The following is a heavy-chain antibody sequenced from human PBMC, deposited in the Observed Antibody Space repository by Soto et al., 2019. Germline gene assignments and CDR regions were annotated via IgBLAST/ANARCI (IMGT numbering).Heavy chain of an antibody. J-gene: IGHJ6*02. CDR2: ISYSGTT. CDR3: ATRPALPHYYYRGLDV. CDR1: GASLNDYY. V-gene: IGHV4-59*01. Sequence: SETLSLTCTVSGASLNDYYWHWIRQPPGGGMGWLGFISYSGTTNYNPSLRSRVAISIDPSKNQVSLKLTSVTAADTAVYYCATRPALPHYYYRGLDVWGQGATVTVSS.